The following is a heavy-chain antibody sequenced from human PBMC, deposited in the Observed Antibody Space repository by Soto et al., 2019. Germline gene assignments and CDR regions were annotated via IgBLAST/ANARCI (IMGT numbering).Heavy chain of an antibody. J-gene: IGHJ4*02. CDR3: ARTIRRDTGSYYFDY. CDR1: GGSISSGGYY. CDR2: IYRSGST. V-gene: IGHV4-31*03. D-gene: IGHD1-26*01. Sequence: SETLSLTCTVSGGSISSGGYYWSWIRQHPGKGLEWIGYIYRSGSTYYNPSLKSRVTISVDTSKNQFSLHLSSVTAADTAVFYCARTIRRDTGSYYFDYWGKGTLVTVSS.